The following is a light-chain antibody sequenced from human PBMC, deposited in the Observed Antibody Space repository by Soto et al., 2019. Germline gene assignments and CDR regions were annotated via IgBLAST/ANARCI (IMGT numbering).Light chain of an antibody. CDR3: QQYDNWPPRT. Sequence: EIVMTQSPATLSVSPGERATLSCRASQSVSNNLAWFQQKPGQAPRLLIYGASTRATDIPARFSGSGSGTEFTLTISRLQSEDFAVYYCQQYDNWPPRTFGQGTRVDI. J-gene: IGKJ1*01. V-gene: IGKV3-15*01. CDR2: GAS. CDR1: QSVSNN.